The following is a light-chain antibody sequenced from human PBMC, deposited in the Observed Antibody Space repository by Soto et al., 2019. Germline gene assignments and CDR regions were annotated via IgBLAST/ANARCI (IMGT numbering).Light chain of an antibody. J-gene: IGKJ1*01. CDR3: LQSYSPRVA. CDR1: QSISSY. CDR2: AAS. V-gene: IGKV1-39*01. Sequence: DIQMTQSPSSLSASVGDRVTITCRASQSISSYLNWYQQKPGKAPKLLIYAASSLQSGVPSRFSGSGSGTDFTLTISSLQPEDFATYYCLQSYSPRVAFGQVTKVEIK.